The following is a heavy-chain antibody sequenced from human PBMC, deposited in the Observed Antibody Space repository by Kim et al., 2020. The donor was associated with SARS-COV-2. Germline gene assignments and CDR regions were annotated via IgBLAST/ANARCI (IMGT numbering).Heavy chain of an antibody. V-gene: IGHV3-73*01. CDR3: TRVPGTPFAFWDAFD. D-gene: IGHD1-1*01. J-gene: IGHJ3*02. CDR2: IRSKANGYAT. CDR1: GFTFSDSA. Sequence: GGSLRRSCGASGFTFSDSAMHWVRRASGKGLEWVGRIRSKANGYATAYSASVRGRFTISRDDSRNTAYLQMNSLKTEDTAVYYCTRVPGTPFAFWDAFD.